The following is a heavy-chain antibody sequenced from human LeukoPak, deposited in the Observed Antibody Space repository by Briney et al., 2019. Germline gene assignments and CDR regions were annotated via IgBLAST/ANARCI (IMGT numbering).Heavy chain of an antibody. Sequence: PSETLSLTCAVYGGSFSGYYWSWIRQPPGKGLEWIGEINHSGSTDYNPSLKSRVTISVDTSKNQFSLKLSSVTAADTAVYYCARDPWDNNWYNFGSWGQGTLVTVSS. D-gene: IGHD1-1*01. CDR1: GGSFSGYY. J-gene: IGHJ4*02. CDR2: INHSGST. V-gene: IGHV4-34*01. CDR3: ARDPWDNNWYNFGS.